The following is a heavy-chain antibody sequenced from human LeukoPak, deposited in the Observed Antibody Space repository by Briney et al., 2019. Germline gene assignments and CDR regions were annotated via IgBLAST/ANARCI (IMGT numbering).Heavy chain of an antibody. CDR2: INHSGST. CDR3: ASGIAAAGTNNWFDP. V-gene: IGHV4-34*01. Sequence: SETLSLTCAVYGGSFSGYYWSWIRQPPGKGLEWIGEINHSGSTNYNPSLKSRVTISVDTSKNQFSLKLSSVTAAYTAVYYCASGIAAAGTNNWFDPWGQGTLVTVSS. CDR1: GGSFSGYY. J-gene: IGHJ5*02. D-gene: IGHD6-13*01.